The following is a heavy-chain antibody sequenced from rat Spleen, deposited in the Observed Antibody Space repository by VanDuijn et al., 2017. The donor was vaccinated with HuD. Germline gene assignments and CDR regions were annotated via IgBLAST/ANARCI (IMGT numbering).Heavy chain of an antibody. D-gene: IGHD1-2*01. CDR1: GFTFSGYW. V-gene: IGHV5-58*01. Sequence: EVQLVESGGGLVQPGRSMKLSCVASGFTFSGYWMYWLRQAPGKGLEWISSINTDGDSTFYPDSVKGRFTISRDNAKSTLYLQMNSLRSEDTATYYCTRVNYYYSSYIYDYWGQGVMVTVSS. CDR3: TRVNYYYSSYIYDY. J-gene: IGHJ2*01. CDR2: INTDGDST.